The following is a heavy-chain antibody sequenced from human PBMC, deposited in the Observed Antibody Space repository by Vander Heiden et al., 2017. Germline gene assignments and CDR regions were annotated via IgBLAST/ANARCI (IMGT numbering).Heavy chain of an antibody. Sequence: QVQLQASGPGLVRPSETLPLTCTFAGASIRSSSLYWGWVRQPPGKGLEWIGSAYYTGSTSYSPSLRSRVTISLDTSKNQFSLKLSSVTAADTAVYYCARDYDILSGSYILDSWGQGTLVTVSS. V-gene: IGHV4-39*01. CDR2: AYYTGST. D-gene: IGHD3-9*01. CDR3: ARDYDILSGSYILDS. J-gene: IGHJ4*02. CDR1: GASIRSSSLY.